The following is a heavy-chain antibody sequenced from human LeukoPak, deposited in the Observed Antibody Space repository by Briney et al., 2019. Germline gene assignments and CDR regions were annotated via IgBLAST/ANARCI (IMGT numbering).Heavy chain of an antibody. CDR3: ARPSFHCSSTSCYTGYGMDV. D-gene: IGHD2-2*02. Sequence: ASVKVSCKASGYTFTSYGISWVRQAPGQGLEWIGWISAYNGNTNYAQKLQGRVTMTTDTSTSTAYMELRSLRSDDTAVYYCARPSFHCSSTSCYTGYGMDVWGQGTTVTVSS. V-gene: IGHV1-18*01. CDR2: ISAYNGNT. CDR1: GYTFTSYG. J-gene: IGHJ6*02.